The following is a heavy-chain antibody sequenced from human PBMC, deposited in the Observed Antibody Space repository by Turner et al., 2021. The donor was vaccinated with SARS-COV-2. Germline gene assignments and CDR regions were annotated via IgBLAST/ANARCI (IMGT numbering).Heavy chain of an antibody. V-gene: IGHV3-30*03. J-gene: IGHJ3*02. Sequence: QVQLVESGGVVVQPWRSLRLSCSASGFNFSRYGMHWVRQAPGKGLEWVAVISDDVSNKYYAVSWKGRFTIARDNSKNTLYLQRNSLRAEDTAGYYAARGGVVAATAYDAFDIWGQGTRVTVSS. D-gene: IGHD2-15*01. CDR3: ARGGVVAATAYDAFDI. CDR1: GFNFSRYG. CDR2: ISDDVSNK.